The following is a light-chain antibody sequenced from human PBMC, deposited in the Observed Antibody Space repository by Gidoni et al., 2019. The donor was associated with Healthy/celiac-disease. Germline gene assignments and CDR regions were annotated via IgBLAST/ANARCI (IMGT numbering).Light chain of an antibody. CDR2: WAS. CDR1: QSVLHSSNNKNY. Sequence: DIVMTQSPGSLAGSLGERATINCKSSQSVLHSSNNKNYLAWYQQKPGQPPKLLIFWASTRESGVPDRFSGSGSGTDFTLTIISLQAEDVAVYYCHQYYTTPWTFGQGTKVEIK. CDR3: HQYYTTPWT. J-gene: IGKJ1*01. V-gene: IGKV4-1*01.